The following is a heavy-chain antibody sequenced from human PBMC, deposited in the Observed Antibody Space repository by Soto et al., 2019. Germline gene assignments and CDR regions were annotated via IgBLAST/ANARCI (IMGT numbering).Heavy chain of an antibody. J-gene: IGHJ4*02. V-gene: IGHV4-61*01. CDR3: ARLDEALDY. CDR2: IYNSRST. Sequence: QVQLQESGPGLVKPSETLSLTCTVSGGSVSSGSYYWSWIRQPPGKGLEWIGYIYNSRSTNYYPSLKSRVSISVDTSKNQFSLKLSSVTAADTAVYYCARLDEALDYWGQGTLVTVSS. CDR1: GGSVSSGSYY.